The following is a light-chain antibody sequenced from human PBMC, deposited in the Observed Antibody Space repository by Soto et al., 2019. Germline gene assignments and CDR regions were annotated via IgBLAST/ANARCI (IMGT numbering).Light chain of an antibody. J-gene: IGKJ1*01. CDR2: GAF. CDR1: QSVASSY. Sequence: EIVLTQSPDTLSLSPGERATLSCRASQSVASSYLAWYQQKPGQAPRLLIYGAFNRATGIPDRFSGSGSGTDFILTISRLEPEDFAVYYCQLYKTFGHGTTVEIK. CDR3: QLYKT. V-gene: IGKV3-20*01.